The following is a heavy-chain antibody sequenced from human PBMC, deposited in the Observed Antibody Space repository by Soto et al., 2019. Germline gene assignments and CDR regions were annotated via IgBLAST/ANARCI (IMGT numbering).Heavy chain of an antibody. V-gene: IGHV1-18*04. CDR2: ITAYNGNT. J-gene: IGHJ2*01. Sequence: QLPLVQSGAEVKNPGASVKVSCKASGYTFTNYAVTWVRQAPGQGLEWMGWITAYNGNTNYAQNLQGRVTMTTDTSTSTAYMELWRLRSDDTAVYYCARGYSYGSYWYFDLWGRGTLVTVSS. CDR3: ARGYSYGSYWYFDL. D-gene: IGHD5-18*01. CDR1: GYTFTNYA.